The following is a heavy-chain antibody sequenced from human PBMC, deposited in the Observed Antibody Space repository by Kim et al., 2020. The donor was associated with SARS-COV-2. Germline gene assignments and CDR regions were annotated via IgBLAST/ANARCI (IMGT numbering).Heavy chain of an antibody. D-gene: IGHD2-15*01. CDR3: AKDRVVTYDYFDI. CDR1: GFTFSSYA. Sequence: GGSLRLSCAASGFTFSSYAMHWVRQAPGKGLEWVAVISYDGSNKNYADSVKGRFTISRDNSKNTLYLQMNSLRAEDTAVYYCAKDRVVTYDYFDIWGQGTMVTVSS. J-gene: IGHJ3*02. V-gene: IGHV3-30*18. CDR2: ISYDGSNK.